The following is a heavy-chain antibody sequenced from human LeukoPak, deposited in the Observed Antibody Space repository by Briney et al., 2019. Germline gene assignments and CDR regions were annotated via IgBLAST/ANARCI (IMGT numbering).Heavy chain of an antibody. CDR1: GFTFSSYS. D-gene: IGHD3-9*01. CDR2: ISSSSSYI. Sequence: PGGSLRLSCAASGFTFSSYSMNWVRQAPGKGLEWVSSISSSSSYIYYADSVKGRFTISRDNAKNSLYLQMNSLRAEDTAVYYCARDFSGPIRLWADILTEYYMDVWGKGTTVTISS. V-gene: IGHV3-21*01. J-gene: IGHJ6*03. CDR3: ARDFSGPIRLWADILTEYYMDV.